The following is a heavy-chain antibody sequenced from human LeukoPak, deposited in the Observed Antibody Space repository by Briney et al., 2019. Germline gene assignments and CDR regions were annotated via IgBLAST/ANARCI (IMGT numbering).Heavy chain of an antibody. V-gene: IGHV4-34*01. CDR3: VSRYYDILTGYYKQGSDY. CDR1: GGSFSGYY. CDR2: INHSGST. Sequence: SETLSLTCAVYGGSFSGYYWSWIRQPPGKGLEWIGEINHSGSTNYNPSLKSRVTISVDTSKNQFSLKLSSVTAADTAVYYCVSRYYDILTGYYKQGSDYWGQGTLVTVSS. J-gene: IGHJ4*02. D-gene: IGHD3-9*01.